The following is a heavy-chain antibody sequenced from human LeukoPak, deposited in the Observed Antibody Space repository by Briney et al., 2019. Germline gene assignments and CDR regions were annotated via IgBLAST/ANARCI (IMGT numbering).Heavy chain of an antibody. CDR1: GFTFSSYA. Sequence: GGSLRLSCAASGFTFSSYAMSWVRQAPGKGLEWVSAMSGSGGSTYYADSVKGRFTISRDNSKNTLYLQMNSLRAEVTAVYYCAKVSAVAATPIDYWGQGTLVSVSS. J-gene: IGHJ4*02. D-gene: IGHD2-15*01. V-gene: IGHV3-23*01. CDR2: MSGSGGST. CDR3: AKVSAVAATPIDY.